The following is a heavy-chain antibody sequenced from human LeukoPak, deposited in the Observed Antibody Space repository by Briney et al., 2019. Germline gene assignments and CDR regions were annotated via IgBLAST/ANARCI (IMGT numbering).Heavy chain of an antibody. CDR1: GFTFSSYA. D-gene: IGHD2-2*01. CDR3: AKAPTDCSSTSCYRYYFDY. Sequence: SGGSLRLSCAASGFTFSSYAMSWVRQAPGKGLEWVSAISGSGGSTYYADSVKGRFTISRDNSKNTLYLQMSSLRAEDTAVYYCAKAPTDCSSTSCYRYYFDYWGQGTLVTVSS. V-gene: IGHV3-23*01. CDR2: ISGSGGST. J-gene: IGHJ4*02.